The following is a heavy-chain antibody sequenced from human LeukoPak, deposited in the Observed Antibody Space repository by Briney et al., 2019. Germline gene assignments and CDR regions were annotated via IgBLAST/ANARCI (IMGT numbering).Heavy chain of an antibody. CDR1: GFTFSSYS. D-gene: IGHD3-9*01. V-gene: IGHV3-21*01. Sequence: GGSLRLSCAASGFTFSSYSMNWVRQAPGKGLEWVSSISSSSSYIYYADSVKGRFTISRDNAKNSLYLQMNSLRAEDTAVYYCARDGHAHHDILTGRPDYWGQGTLVTVSS. CDR2: ISSSSSYI. J-gene: IGHJ4*02. CDR3: ARDGHAHHDILTGRPDY.